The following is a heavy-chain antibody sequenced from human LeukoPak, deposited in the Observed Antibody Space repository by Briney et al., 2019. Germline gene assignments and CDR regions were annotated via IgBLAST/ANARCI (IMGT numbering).Heavy chain of an antibody. CDR1: GYTFTSYY. CDR3: ARVPKVGELSIDY. J-gene: IGHJ4*02. CDR2: ISPSGGST. D-gene: IGHD3-10*01. V-gene: IGHV1-46*01. Sequence: ASVKVSCKASGYTFTSYYMHWVRQAPGQGLERMGIISPSGGSTSYAQKFQGRVTMTRDTSTSTVYMELSSLRSEDTAVYYCARVPKVGELSIDYWGQGTLVTVSS.